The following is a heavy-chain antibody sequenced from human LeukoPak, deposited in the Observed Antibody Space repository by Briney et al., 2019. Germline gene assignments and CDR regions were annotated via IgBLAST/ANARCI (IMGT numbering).Heavy chain of an antibody. V-gene: IGHV4-61*02. CDR1: GDSISSGDYY. J-gene: IGHJ5*02. D-gene: IGHD4-17*01. CDR2: ISSSGST. CDR3: AYIDWQVGYGDYEHWFDP. Sequence: SQTLSLTCTVSGDSISSGDYYWSWIRQPAGKGLEWIGRISSSGSTNYNPSLKSRVTISVDTSKNQFSLKLSSVTAADTAVYYCAYIDWQVGYGDYEHWFDPWGQGTLVTVSS.